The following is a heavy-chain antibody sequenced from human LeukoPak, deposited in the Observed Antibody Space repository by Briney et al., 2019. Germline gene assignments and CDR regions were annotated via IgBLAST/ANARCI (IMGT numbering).Heavy chain of an antibody. J-gene: IGHJ4*02. CDR3: ARAAAGTTLNFDY. D-gene: IGHD6-13*01. CDR2: ISGSRSYI. V-gene: IGHV3-21*01. CDR1: GFTFSSYS. Sequence: GGSLRLSCAASGFTFSSYSMHWVRQAPGKGLEWVSSISGSRSYIYYADSVKGRFTISRDNAKNSLYLQMNSLRAEDTAVYYCARAAAGTTLNFDYWGQGTLVTVSS.